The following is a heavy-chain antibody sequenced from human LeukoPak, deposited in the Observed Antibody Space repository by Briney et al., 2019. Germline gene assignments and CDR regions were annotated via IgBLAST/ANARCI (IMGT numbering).Heavy chain of an antibody. Sequence: GGSLRLSCAASGSAFSSFAMSWVRQAPGRGLEWVSVISGSGSSTFYADSVTGRFTISRDNSKNTLYLQMNSLRTEDTAVYYCAKEIGPLGDWGQGTLVTVSS. D-gene: IGHD3-10*01. CDR3: AKEIGPLGD. J-gene: IGHJ4*02. CDR1: GSAFSSFA. V-gene: IGHV3-23*01. CDR2: ISGSGSST.